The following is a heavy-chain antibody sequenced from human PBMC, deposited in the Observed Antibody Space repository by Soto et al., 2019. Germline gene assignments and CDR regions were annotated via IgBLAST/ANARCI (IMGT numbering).Heavy chain of an antibody. CDR3: ARGGGDSYMDV. V-gene: IGHV4-34*01. J-gene: IGHJ6*03. Sequence: SETLSLTCAVYGGSISSYYWSRIRQPPGRGLEWIGEVHHSGSTTYSPSLTSRVTISLDTSKNQVSLKLSSVTAADTAMYYCARGGGDSYMDVWAEGTTVTVSS. CDR1: GGSISSYY. CDR2: VHHSGST. D-gene: IGHD2-21*01.